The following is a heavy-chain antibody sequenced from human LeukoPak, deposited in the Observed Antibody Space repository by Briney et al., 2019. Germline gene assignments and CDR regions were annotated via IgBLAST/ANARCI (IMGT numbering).Heavy chain of an antibody. J-gene: IGHJ4*02. V-gene: IGHV4-38-2*02. CDR1: GYSISSGYY. D-gene: IGHD5-24*01. CDR2: IYHSGST. CDR3: ARDRDGYKLRPFDY. Sequence: SETLSLTCTVSGYSISSGYYWGWIRQPPGKGLEWIGSIYHSGSTYYNPSLKSRVTISVDTSKNQFSLKLSSVTAADTAVYYCARDRDGYKLRPFDYWGQGTLVTVSS.